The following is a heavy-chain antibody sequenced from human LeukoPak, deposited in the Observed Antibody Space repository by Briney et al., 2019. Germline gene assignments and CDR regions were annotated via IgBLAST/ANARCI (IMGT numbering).Heavy chain of an antibody. V-gene: IGHV3-30*03. CDR3: ARDQRITGTAPLWY. Sequence: GRSLRLSCAASGFTFSSYGMHWVRQAPGKGLEWVAVISYDGSNKYYADSVKGRFTISRDNSKNTLYLQMNSLRAEDTAVYYCARDQRITGTAPLWYWGQGTLVTVSS. CDR2: ISYDGSNK. J-gene: IGHJ4*02. D-gene: IGHD1-20*01. CDR1: GFTFSSYG.